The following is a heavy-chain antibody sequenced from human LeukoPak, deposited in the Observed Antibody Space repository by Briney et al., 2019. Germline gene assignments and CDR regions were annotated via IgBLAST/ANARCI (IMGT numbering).Heavy chain of an antibody. CDR3: ARHSVSGYYDTSGYYVTYFDY. CDR2: IYHGGST. CDR1: GASISRYS. J-gene: IGHJ4*02. V-gene: IGHV4-59*08. Sequence: SETLPLTCSVSGASISRYSWSWIRQPPGKGLEWIGYIYHGGSTNYNPSLKSRVTISVDTSRNQFSLKLTSVTAAETAVYYCARHSVSGYYDTSGYYVTYFDYWGQGTLVTVSS. D-gene: IGHD3-22*01.